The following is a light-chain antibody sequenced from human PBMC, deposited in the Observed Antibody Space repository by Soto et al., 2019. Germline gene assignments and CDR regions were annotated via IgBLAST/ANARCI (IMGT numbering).Light chain of an antibody. V-gene: IGKV3-15*01. J-gene: IGKJ1*01. CDR3: QQFGNSMWT. CDR2: GAS. CDR1: QTVGSN. Sequence: EIVMTQSPATLSVSPWERAALSCRASQTVGSNLAWYQQKPGQAPRLLISGASTRATGIPARFSGSGSGTEFTLTISRLEPEDFAVYYCQQFGNSMWTFGQGTKVDIK.